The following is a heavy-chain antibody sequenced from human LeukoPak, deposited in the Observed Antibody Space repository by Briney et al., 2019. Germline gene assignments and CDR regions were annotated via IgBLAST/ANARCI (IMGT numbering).Heavy chain of an antibody. V-gene: IGHV4-39*01. CDR3: ASEAAGTSHFDY. J-gene: IGHJ4*02. CDR2: IYYSGST. Sequence: PSETLSLTCTVSGGSISSSSYYWGWIRQPPGKGLEWIGSIYYSGSTYYNPSLKSRVTISVDTSKNQFSLKLSSVTAADTAVYYCASEAAGTSHFDYWGQGTLVTVSS. CDR1: GGSISSSSYY. D-gene: IGHD6-13*01.